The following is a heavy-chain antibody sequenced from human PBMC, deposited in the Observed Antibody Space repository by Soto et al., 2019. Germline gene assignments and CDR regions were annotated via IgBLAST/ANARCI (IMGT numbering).Heavy chain of an antibody. V-gene: IGHV4-59*01. Sequence: ETLSLTCTVSGGSISSYYWSWIRQPPGKGLEWIGYIYYSGSTNYNPSLKSRVTISVDTSKNQFSLKLSSVTAADTAVYYCARHPVGVNQPLFGLLGYYFDYWGQGTLVTVSS. CDR2: IYYSGST. CDR1: GGSISSYY. CDR3: ARHPVGVNQPLFGLLGYYFDY. J-gene: IGHJ4*02. D-gene: IGHD7-27*01.